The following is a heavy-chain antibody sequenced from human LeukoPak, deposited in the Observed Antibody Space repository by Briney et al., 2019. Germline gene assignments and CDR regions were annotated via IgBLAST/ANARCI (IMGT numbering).Heavy chain of an antibody. V-gene: IGHV1-46*02. CDR2: INPSGGST. CDR1: GYTFNGYY. J-gene: IGHJ4*02. CDR3: ARDRGLNVCPSDY. Sequence: ASVKVPCKASGYTFNGYYMHWVRQAPGQGLEWMGIINPSGGSTSYAQKFQGRVTMTSDTSTSTVYMELSGLRSEDTAVYYCARDRGLNVCPSDYWGQGTLVIVSS. D-gene: IGHD3-10*01.